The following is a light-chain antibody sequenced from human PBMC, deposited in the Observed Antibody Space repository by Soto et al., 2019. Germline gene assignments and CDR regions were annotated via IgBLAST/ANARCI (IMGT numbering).Light chain of an antibody. CDR3: LQYSSHSWT. V-gene: IGKV1-5*01. CDR2: DAS. Sequence: DIQMTQSPSSLSPSVGDRVTITCRASRSISDWLAWYQQKPGKAPELLIFDASNLKSGVSSRFSGSGSGTEFTLTISRLQPGDVATYYCLQYSSHSWTFGQGTKVDIK. J-gene: IGKJ1*01. CDR1: RSISDW.